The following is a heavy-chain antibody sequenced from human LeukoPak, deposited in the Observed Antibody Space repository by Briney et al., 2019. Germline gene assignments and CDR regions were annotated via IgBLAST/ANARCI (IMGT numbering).Heavy chain of an antibody. V-gene: IGHV3-74*01. CDR3: ARGPVTRFEI. CDR2: IDSDGRIT. J-gene: IGHJ3*02. D-gene: IGHD4-17*01. Sequence: TGGSLRLSCAASGFTFSSHWMHWVRQAPGKGLVWVSRIDSDGRITTYADSVKGRFTISRDNSNNTLYLQMNSLRAEDTAVYYCARGPVTRFEIWGQGTMVTVSS. CDR1: GFTFSSHW.